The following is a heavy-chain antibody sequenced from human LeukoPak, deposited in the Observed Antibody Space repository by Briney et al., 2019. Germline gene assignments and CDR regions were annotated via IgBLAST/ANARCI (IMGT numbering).Heavy chain of an antibody. CDR2: ISAYNGNT. D-gene: IGHD3-9*01. J-gene: IGHJ4*02. V-gene: IGHV1-18*01. Sequence: ASVKVSCKASGYTFTSYDINWVRQVTGQGLEWMGWISAYNGNTNYAQKLQGRGTMTTDTSTSTAYMELRSLRSDDTAVYYCARDKSVSYDILTGYYNVEETLDYWGQGTLVTVSS. CDR1: GYTFTSYD. CDR3: ARDKSVSYDILTGYYNVEETLDY.